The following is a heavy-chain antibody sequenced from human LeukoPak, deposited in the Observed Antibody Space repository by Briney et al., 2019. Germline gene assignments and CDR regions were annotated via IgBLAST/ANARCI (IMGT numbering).Heavy chain of an antibody. J-gene: IGHJ4*02. CDR3: ARGRGDGKCTSFDF. CDR2: IYHTGSA. D-gene: IGHD3-16*01. V-gene: IGHV4-59*01. CDR1: GGSMNNYY. Sequence: SETLSLTCTVSGGSMNNYYWSWIRQSPGKGLEWVGYIYHTGSATYKPSLKSRVTLSLDTSKNQFSLRLNSVTAADTAVYYCARGRGDGKCTSFDFWGQGTLVTVSS.